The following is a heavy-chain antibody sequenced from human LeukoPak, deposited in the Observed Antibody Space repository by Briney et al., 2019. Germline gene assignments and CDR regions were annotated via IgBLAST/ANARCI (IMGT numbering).Heavy chain of an antibody. D-gene: IGHD2-2*02. CDR2: SSGSGGST. V-gene: IGHV3-23*01. Sequence: GGSLRLSCSASGFTFSSYAMSWVRQAPGKGLEWVSASSGSGGSTYYADSVKGRFTISRDNSKNTLYLQMNSLRAEDTAVYYCAKSGYCSSTSCYRGAYFDYWGQGTLVTVSS. CDR3: AKSGYCSSTSCYRGAYFDY. CDR1: GFTFSSYA. J-gene: IGHJ4*02.